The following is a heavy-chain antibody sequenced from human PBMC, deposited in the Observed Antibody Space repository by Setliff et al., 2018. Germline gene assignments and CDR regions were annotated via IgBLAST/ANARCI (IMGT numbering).Heavy chain of an antibody. D-gene: IGHD3-10*01. V-gene: IGHV1-18*01. Sequence: ASVKVSCKASGYTFTSYGITWVRQAPGQGLEWMGWISAYNGNTNYAQKFQGRVTITADESTSTAYVELSSLRSEDTAVYYCARVSRRSGLWFGELPYYYYYYGMDVWGQGTTVTVSS. CDR3: ARVSRRSGLWFGELPYYYYYYGMDV. J-gene: IGHJ6*02. CDR1: GYTFTSYG. CDR2: ISAYNGNT.